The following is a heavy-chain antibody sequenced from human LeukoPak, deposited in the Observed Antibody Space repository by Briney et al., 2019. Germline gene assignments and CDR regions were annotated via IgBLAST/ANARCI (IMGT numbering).Heavy chain of an antibody. CDR1: GFTFKDYG. J-gene: IGHJ6*02. CDR2: INWNGGGT. V-gene: IGHV3-9*01. D-gene: IGHD1-26*01. CDR3: AKHLRATNTYIFFGLDV. Sequence: PGGSLRLSCAATGFTFKDYGMHWVRQPPGKGLEWVSGINWNGGGTDYADSVKGRFTISRDIAKNSLYLQMTSLRPEDTALYYCAKHLRATNTYIFFGLDVWGQGTTVTVSS.